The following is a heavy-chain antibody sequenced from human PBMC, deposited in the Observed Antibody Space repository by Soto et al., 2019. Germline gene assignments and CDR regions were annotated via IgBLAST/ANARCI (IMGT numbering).Heavy chain of an antibody. D-gene: IGHD6-13*01. V-gene: IGHV3-23*01. CDR3: AKDLESSWEPFDY. Sequence: EVQLLESGGGLVQPGGSLRLSCVASGFTFSSYAMSWVRQAPGKGLEWVSAISGSGGSTYYADSVKGRFTISRDNSKNTLYLQMNSLRAEDTAVYYCAKDLESSWEPFDYWGQGTLVTVSS. CDR1: GFTFSSYA. J-gene: IGHJ4*02. CDR2: ISGSGGST.